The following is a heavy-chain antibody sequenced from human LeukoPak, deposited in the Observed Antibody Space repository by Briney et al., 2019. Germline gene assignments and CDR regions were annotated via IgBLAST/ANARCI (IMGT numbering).Heavy chain of an antibody. D-gene: IGHD3-10*01. CDR2: ISYDGSNK. V-gene: IGHV3-30*18. CDR3: AKDKKIGVLLWFGELSHHAFDI. J-gene: IGHJ3*02. CDR1: GFTFSSYG. Sequence: GGSLRLSCAASGFTFSSYGMHWVRQAPGKGLEWVAVISYDGSNKYYADSVKGRFTISRDNSKNTLYLQMNSLRAEDTAVYYCAKDKKIGVLLWFGELSHHAFDIWGQGTMVTVSS.